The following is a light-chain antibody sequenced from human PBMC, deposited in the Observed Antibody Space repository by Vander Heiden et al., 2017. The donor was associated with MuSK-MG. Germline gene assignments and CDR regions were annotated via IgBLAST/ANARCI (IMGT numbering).Light chain of an antibody. V-gene: IGLV3-21*02. CDR2: DDS. CDR1: NIGRKS. J-gene: IGLJ2*01. Sequence: SYVLPQPPSVSVAPGQTATIPCGGNNIGRKSAHWYQRKPGQAPVLVVYDDSDRPSGNPERFSGANSGNTATLTSSTVEAGDEADYYCQVWDTVSDHLVVFGGGTKLTVL. CDR3: QVWDTVSDHLVV.